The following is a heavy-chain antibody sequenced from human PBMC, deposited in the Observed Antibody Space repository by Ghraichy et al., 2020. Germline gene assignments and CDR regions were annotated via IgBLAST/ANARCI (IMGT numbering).Heavy chain of an antibody. Sequence: GGSLRLSCEVSGFTFSSFWMTWVRQAPGKGLEWVANVNEDGRGEYYVDSVKGRFTISRDNAKSSLYLQMSRLRVDDTAVYYCARVCRCGWGSDYWGQGILVTVSS. J-gene: IGHJ4*02. CDR3: ARVCRCGWGSDY. D-gene: IGHD6-19*01. CDR1: GFTFSSFW. CDR2: VNEDGRGE. V-gene: IGHV3-7*03.